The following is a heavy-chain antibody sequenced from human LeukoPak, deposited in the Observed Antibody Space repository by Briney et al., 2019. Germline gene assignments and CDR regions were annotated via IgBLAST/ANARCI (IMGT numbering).Heavy chain of an antibody. J-gene: IGHJ4*02. CDR2: ISAYNGNT. D-gene: IGHD5-24*01. Sequence: ASVKVSCKASGYTFIDYHIHWVRQAPGQGLEWMGWISAYNGNTNYAQKLQGRVTMTTDTSTSTAYMELRSLRSDDTAVYYCARDLPESRLQSRFDYWGQGTLVTVSS. CDR1: GYTFIDYH. CDR3: ARDLPESRLQSRFDY. V-gene: IGHV1-18*01.